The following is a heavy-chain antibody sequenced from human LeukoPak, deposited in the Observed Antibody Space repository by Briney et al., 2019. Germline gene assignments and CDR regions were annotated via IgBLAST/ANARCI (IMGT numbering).Heavy chain of an antibody. J-gene: IGHJ4*02. V-gene: IGHV3-15*01. D-gene: IGHD6-19*01. CDR3: TTEYPPTYYSSGAKYYFDY. CDR1: GFTFSNAW. Sequence: GGSLRLSCAASGFTFSNAWMSWVRQAPGKGLEWVGRIKSKTDGGTTDYAAPVKGRFTISRDDSKNTLYLQMNSLKTEDTAVSYCTTEYPPTYYSSGAKYYFDYWGQGTLVTVSS. CDR2: IKSKTDGGTT.